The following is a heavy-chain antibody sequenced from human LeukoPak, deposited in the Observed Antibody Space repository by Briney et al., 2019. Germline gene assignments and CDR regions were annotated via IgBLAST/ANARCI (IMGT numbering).Heavy chain of an antibody. CDR1: GFIFNSYW. CDR3: ARWHAAGLNFDY. CDR2: IKQDGSEK. D-gene: IGHD6-13*01. Sequence: GGSLRLSCAASGFIFNSYWMSWVRQAPGKGLEWVANIKQDGSEKYYVDPVKGRFTISRDNAKNSLYLQMNSLRAEDTAVYYCARWHAAGLNFDYRGQGTLVAVSS. V-gene: IGHV3-7*01. J-gene: IGHJ4*02.